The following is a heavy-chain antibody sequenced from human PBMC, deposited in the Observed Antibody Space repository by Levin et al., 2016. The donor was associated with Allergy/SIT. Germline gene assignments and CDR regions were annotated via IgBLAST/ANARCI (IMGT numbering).Heavy chain of an antibody. V-gene: IGHV5-51*01. D-gene: IGHD6-19*01. J-gene: IGHJ3*02. CDR2: IYPGDSDT. Sequence: VRQMPGKGLEWMGIIYPGDSDTRYSPSFQGQVTISADKSISTAYLQWSSLKASDTAMYYCARPNLRSSGWYTDAFDIWGQGTMVTVSS. CDR3: ARPNLRSSGWYTDAFDI.